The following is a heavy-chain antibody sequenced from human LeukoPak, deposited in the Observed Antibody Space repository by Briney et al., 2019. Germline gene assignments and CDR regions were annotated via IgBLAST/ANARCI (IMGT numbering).Heavy chain of an antibody. CDR2: ISGSGGST. CDR1: GFTFSSYA. V-gene: IGHV3-23*01. Sequence: HPGGSLRLSCAASGFTFSSYAMSWVRQAPGKGLEWVSAISGSGGSTYYADSVKGRFTISRDNSKNTLYLQMNSLRAEHTPVYYCATTPGDIVVVVAAFDYWGQGTLVTVSS. D-gene: IGHD2-15*01. J-gene: IGHJ4*02. CDR3: ATTPGDIVVVVAAFDY.